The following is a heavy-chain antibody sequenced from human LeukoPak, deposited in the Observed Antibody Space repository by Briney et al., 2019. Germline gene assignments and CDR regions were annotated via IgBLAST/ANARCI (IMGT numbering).Heavy chain of an antibody. CDR2: FDPEDGQT. CDR3: ATVKKRVQIAAAANWFDP. Sequence: ASVKVSCKVSGYTLTELSMHWVRQAPGKGLEWMGGFDPEDGQTIYAQKFQGRVTMTEDTSTDTAYMELSSLRSEDTAVYYCATVKKRVQIAAAANWFDPWGQGTLVTVSS. D-gene: IGHD6-13*01. V-gene: IGHV1-24*01. J-gene: IGHJ5*02. CDR1: GYTLTELS.